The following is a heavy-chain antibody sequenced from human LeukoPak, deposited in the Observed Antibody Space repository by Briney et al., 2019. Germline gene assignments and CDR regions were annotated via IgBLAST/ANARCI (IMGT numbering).Heavy chain of an antibody. Sequence: PGRSLRLSCAASGFTFDDYGMSWVRQAPGKGLEWVSGINWNGGSTGYADSVKGRFTISRDNAKNSLYLQMNSLRAEDTALYYCARGCGGYSSGWYCYFQHWGQGTLVTVSS. CDR3: ARGCGGYSSGWYCYFQH. V-gene: IGHV3-20*04. CDR2: INWNGGST. J-gene: IGHJ1*01. CDR1: GFTFDDYG. D-gene: IGHD6-19*01.